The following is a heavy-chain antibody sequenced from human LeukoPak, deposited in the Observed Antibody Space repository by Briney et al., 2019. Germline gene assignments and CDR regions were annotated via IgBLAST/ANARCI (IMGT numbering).Heavy chain of an antibody. J-gene: IGHJ4*02. Sequence: GGSLRLSCAASGFTFSSYAMHWVRQAPGKGLEWAAFIRYDGSNKFYADSVKGRFIISRDNSKNTLYLQMNSLRVEDTAVYYCAKDADDYYGSGSCLDYWGQGTLVTVSS. V-gene: IGHV3-30*02. D-gene: IGHD3-10*01. CDR1: GFTFSSYA. CDR3: AKDADDYYGSGSCLDY. CDR2: IRYDGSNK.